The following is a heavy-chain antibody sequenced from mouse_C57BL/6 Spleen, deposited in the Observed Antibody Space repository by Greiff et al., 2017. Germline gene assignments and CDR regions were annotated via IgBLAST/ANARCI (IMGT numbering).Heavy chain of an antibody. CDR2: IRSKSNNYAT. V-gene: IGHV10-1*01. Sequence: EVNVVESGGGLVQPKGSLKLSCAASGFSFNTYAMNWVRQAPGKGLEWVARIRSKSNNYATYYADSVKDRFTISRDDSESMLYLQMNNLKTEDTAMYYCVRGGLSLDYWGQGTSVTVSS. CDR3: VRGGLSLDY. J-gene: IGHJ4*01. D-gene: IGHD2-4*01. CDR1: GFSFNTYA.